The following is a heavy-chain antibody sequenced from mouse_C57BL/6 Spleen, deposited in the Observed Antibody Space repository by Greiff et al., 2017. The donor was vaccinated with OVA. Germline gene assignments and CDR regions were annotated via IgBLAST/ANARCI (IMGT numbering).Heavy chain of an antibody. J-gene: IGHJ1*03. Sequence: QVQLQQSGAELARPGASVKLSCKASGYTFTSYGISWVKQRTGQGLEWIGEIDPRSGNTYYNEKFKGKATLTADKSSRQAYMELRSLTSEDSSVYFCARSYYDYDGAHWYFDVWGTGTTVTVSS. V-gene: IGHV1-81*01. CDR2: IDPRSGNT. CDR3: ARSYYDYDGAHWYFDV. D-gene: IGHD2-4*01. CDR1: GYTFTSYG.